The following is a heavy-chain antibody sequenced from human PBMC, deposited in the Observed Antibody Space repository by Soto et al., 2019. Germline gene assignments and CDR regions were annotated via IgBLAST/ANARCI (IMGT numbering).Heavy chain of an antibody. CDR3: AKGDYDILTGSSYGMDV. Sequence: GGSLSLSCAASGFPFSSYSMSWVRQAPGKGLEWVSAISGSGGSTYYADSVKGRFTISRDNSKNTLYLQMNSLRAEDTAVYYCAKGDYDILTGSSYGMDVWGQGTTVTVSS. D-gene: IGHD3-9*01. V-gene: IGHV3-23*01. CDR1: GFPFSSYS. CDR2: ISGSGGST. J-gene: IGHJ6*02.